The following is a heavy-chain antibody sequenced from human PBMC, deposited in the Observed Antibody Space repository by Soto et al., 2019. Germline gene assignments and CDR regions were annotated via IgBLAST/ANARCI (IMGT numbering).Heavy chain of an antibody. CDR2: IYHSGST. V-gene: IGHV4-4*02. CDR3: ARWGRFFDMLSGPRSYSYVMDV. CDR1: GGSITSSNW. J-gene: IGHJ6*01. D-gene: IGHD3-9*01. Sequence: QVQLQESGPGLVKPSGTLSLTCAVSGGSITSSNWWSWVRQPPGKGLEWIGEIYHSGSTNYNPSLRSRVTISVDKSKNKLSLKLSSVTAADTAVYYCARWGRFFDMLSGPRSYSYVMDVWGQGTTVTVSS.